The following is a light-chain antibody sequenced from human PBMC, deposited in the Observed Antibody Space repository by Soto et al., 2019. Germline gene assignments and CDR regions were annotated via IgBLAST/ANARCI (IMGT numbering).Light chain of an antibody. CDR2: GAS. V-gene: IGKV3-20*01. CDR1: QTVISNH. J-gene: IGKJ4*01. Sequence: VLTQSPGTLSLSPGERATLSCRASQTVISNHLAWYQQKLGQAPRLLISGASTRATGVPDRFSGSGSGTDFTLTISRLEPEDFAAYYCQQYGISLAFGGGTKVEIK. CDR3: QQYGISLA.